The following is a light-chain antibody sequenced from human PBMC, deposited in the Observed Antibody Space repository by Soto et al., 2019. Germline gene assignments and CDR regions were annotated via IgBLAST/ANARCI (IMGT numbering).Light chain of an antibody. CDR2: DAS. Sequence: EIVLTQSPATLSLSPGERATLSCRASQSVSSYLAWYQQKPGQAPRLLIYDASNRATGIPARFSGSGSGTDFPLTISSLELEDFVFFYCRRGSNGPGFGGGTKGEIK. CDR3: RRGSNGPG. J-gene: IGKJ4*02. CDR1: QSVSSY. V-gene: IGKV3-11*01.